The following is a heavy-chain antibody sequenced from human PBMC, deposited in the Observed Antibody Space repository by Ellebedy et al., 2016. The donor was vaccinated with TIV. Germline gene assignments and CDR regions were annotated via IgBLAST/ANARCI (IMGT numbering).Heavy chain of an antibody. V-gene: IGHV4-59*01. J-gene: IGHJ4*02. CDR1: GDSISGSY. Sequence: MPSETLSLTCTVSGDSISGSYWNWIRQPPGRGLEWIGCIYYTGTTYYNPSLKSRVTISLDTSKNQFSLKLNSVTAADTAVYYCARTNAFDIWGQGTLVIVSS. D-gene: IGHD2-15*01. CDR3: ARTNAFDI. CDR2: IYYTGTT.